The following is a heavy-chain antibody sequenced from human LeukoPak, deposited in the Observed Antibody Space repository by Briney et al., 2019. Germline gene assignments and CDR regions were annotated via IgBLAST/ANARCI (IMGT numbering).Heavy chain of an antibody. CDR3: ARGGTRWLQSSFDY. J-gene: IGHJ4*02. CDR1: GFSFSDDY. D-gene: IGHD5-24*01. CDR2: ISASGSFT. Sequence: GGSLRLSCAASGFSFSDDYVSWIRQPPGKGPEWVSYISASGSFTHYTDSVKGRFTISRDNAKNLVYLQMKSLRVEDTAVYYCARGGTRWLQSSFDYWGQGTLVTVSS. V-gene: IGHV3-11*06.